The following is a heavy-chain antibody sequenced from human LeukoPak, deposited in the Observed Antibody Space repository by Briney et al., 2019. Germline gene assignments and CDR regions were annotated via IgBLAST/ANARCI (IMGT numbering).Heavy chain of an antibody. J-gene: IGHJ4*02. CDR1: GFTFSSYG. D-gene: IGHD1-20*01. Sequence: PGGPLRLSCAASGFTFSSYGMHWVRQAPGKRLEWVAVISYDGSNKYYADSVKGRFTISRDNSKNTLYLQMNSLRAEDTAVYYCARGRNWNDGFDYWGQGTLVTVSS. CDR3: ARGRNWNDGFDY. V-gene: IGHV3-30*03. CDR2: ISYDGSNK.